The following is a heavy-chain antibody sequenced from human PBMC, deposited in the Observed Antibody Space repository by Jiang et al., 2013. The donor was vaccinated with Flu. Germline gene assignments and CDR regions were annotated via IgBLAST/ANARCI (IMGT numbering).Heavy chain of an antibody. CDR3: ARDSSSEAYPLLLYYFDL. V-gene: IGHV1-69*13. CDR2: FIPFFGTP. Sequence: GAEVMKPGASVKVSCKTSGGTFSSHVLSWVRQAPGQGLEWMGGFIPFFGTPHYAQNFQGRLTITADGSTSTVSMELSSLRPEDTAVYYCARDSSSEAYPLLLYYFDLWGRGTLVTCLL. CDR1: GGTFSSHV. J-gene: IGHJ2*01. D-gene: IGHD1-26*01.